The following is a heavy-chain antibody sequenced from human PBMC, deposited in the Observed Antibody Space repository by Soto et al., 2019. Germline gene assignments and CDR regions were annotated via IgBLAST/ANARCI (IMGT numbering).Heavy chain of an antibody. J-gene: IGHJ4*02. Sequence: SETLSLTCTVSGGSISSYYWSWIRQPPGKGLEWIGYIYYSGSTNYNPSLKSRVTISVDMSTSTAYMELSSLRPEDTAVYYCAADVGGYIYGLARHWGPGTLVTVSS. CDR2: IYYSGST. D-gene: IGHD4-17*01. CDR3: AADVGGYIYGLARH. CDR1: GGSISSYY. V-gene: IGHV4-59*12.